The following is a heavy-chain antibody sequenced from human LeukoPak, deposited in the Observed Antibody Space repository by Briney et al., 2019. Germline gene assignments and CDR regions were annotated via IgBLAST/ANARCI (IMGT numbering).Heavy chain of an antibody. D-gene: IGHD2-2*01. Sequence: GRSLRLSCAASGFTFSSYGMHWVRQAPGKGLEWVSSISSSSSYIYYGDSVKGRFTISRDNAKNSLYLQINSLRAEDTAVYYCARGGNLYCSATSCYDFDYWGQGTLVTVSS. CDR3: ARGGNLYCSATSCYDFDY. V-gene: IGHV3-21*01. J-gene: IGHJ4*02. CDR1: GFTFSSYG. CDR2: ISSSSSYI.